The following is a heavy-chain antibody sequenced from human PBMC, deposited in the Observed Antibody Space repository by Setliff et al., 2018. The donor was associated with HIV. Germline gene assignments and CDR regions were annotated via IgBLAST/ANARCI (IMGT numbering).Heavy chain of an antibody. CDR3: ASWVGELHGSGTDGLDI. J-gene: IGHJ3*02. Sequence: PGGSLRLSCAASGFTFSSYWMSWVRQAPGKGLEWVANIKQDGSEKYYVDSVKGRFTISRDNAKNSLYLQMTCLRAEDTAVYYCASWVGELHGSGTDGLDIWGQGTMVTVSS. CDR1: GFTFSSYW. D-gene: IGHD3-10*01. CDR2: IKQDGSEK. V-gene: IGHV3-7*01.